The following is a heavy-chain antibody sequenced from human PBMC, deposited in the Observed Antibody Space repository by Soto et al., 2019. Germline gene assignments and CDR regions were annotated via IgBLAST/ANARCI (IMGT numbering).Heavy chain of an antibody. CDR3: AKASSVAGGLSNSLPNDY. J-gene: IGHJ4*02. CDR1: GYAFTGYY. D-gene: IGHD6-19*01. CDR2: TNPNTGGT. Sequence: GCSVKVSCKASGYAFTGYYMQWVRQAPGQRREWVGRTNPNTGGTNYAPNFHGRVTMTRHTSISTAYMELSRLSSDDTAMYYCAKASSVAGGLSNSLPNDYWGQGTLVTVSS. V-gene: IGHV1-2*06.